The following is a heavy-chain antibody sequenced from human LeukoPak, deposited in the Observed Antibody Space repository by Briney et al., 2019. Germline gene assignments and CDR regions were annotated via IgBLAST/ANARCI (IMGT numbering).Heavy chain of an antibody. CDR2: IYYSGST. CDR3: ARSSSSWHFDY. CDR1: GGYINRYY. D-gene: IGHD6-13*01. Sequence: SETLSHTCTVSGGYINRYYWSCIRPPPGKGREWIGYIYYSGSTNYNPSLMSRVTISVDTSKNQFSLKLSSVTAADTAVYYCARSSSSWHFDYWGQGTLVTVSS. J-gene: IGHJ4*02. V-gene: IGHV4-59*01.